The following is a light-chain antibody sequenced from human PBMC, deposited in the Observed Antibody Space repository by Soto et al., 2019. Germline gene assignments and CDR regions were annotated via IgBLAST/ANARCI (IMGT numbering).Light chain of an antibody. V-gene: IGLV1-40*01. J-gene: IGLJ1*01. CDR2: ANS. CDR3: QSYDSSLSGYV. Sequence: QSVLTQPPSVSGAPGQRVTFSCTGGSSKIGGYDVHWYQQLPGTAPKLLIYANSNRPSGVPDRFSGSKSGSSVSLAIAGLQAEDEAEYYCQSYDSSLSGYVFGAGTKVTVL. CDR1: SSKIGGYD.